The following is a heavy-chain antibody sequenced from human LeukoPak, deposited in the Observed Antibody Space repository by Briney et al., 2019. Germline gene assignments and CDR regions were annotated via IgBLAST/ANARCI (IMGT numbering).Heavy chain of an antibody. D-gene: IGHD1-14*01. CDR3: ASSGGNQPSPTYYYYYYMDV. Sequence: ASVKVSCKASGYTFTSYYMHWVRQAPGQGLEWMGIINPSGGSTSYAQKFQGRVTVTRDTSTSTVYMELSSLRSEDTAVYYCASSGGNQPSPTYYYYYYMDVWGKGTTVTVSS. V-gene: IGHV1-46*01. J-gene: IGHJ6*03. CDR1: GYTFTSYY. CDR2: INPSGGST.